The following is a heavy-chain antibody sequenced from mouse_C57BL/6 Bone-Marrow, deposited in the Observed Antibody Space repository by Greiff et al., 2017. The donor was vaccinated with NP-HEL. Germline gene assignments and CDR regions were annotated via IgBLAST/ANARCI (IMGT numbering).Heavy chain of an antibody. Sequence: VMLQQSGAELVKPGASVKISCKASGYAFSSYWMNWVKQRPGTGLEWIGQIYPGDGDTNYNGKFKDKASLTADKSSSTAYMQLSSLTSEDSAFYFCARGAYWGQGTLVTVSA. CDR1: GYAFSSYW. CDR3: ARGAY. J-gene: IGHJ3*01. V-gene: IGHV1-80*01. CDR2: IYPGDGDT.